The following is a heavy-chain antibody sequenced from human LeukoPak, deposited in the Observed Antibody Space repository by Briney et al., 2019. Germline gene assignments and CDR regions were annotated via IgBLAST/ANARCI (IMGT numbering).Heavy chain of an antibody. V-gene: IGHV5-10-1*01. D-gene: IGHD3-9*01. CDR2: IDPSDSYT. CDR1: GYSFTSYW. CDR3: ARQSETDDTLTGPPYYGMDV. Sequence: GESLKISCKGSGYSFTSYWISWVRQMPGKGLEWMGRIDPSDSYTNYSPSFQGHVTISADKSISTAYLQWSSLKASDTAMYYCARQSETDDTLTGPPYYGMDVWGKGTTVTVSS. J-gene: IGHJ6*04.